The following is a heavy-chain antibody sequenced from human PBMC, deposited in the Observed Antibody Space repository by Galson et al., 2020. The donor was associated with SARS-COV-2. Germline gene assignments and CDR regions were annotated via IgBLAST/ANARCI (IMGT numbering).Heavy chain of an antibody. CDR3: ARERGGGSLFAPYYFDY. V-gene: IGHV1-69*13. CDR2: IIPIFGTA. CDR1: GGTFSSYA. D-gene: IGHD2-15*01. J-gene: IGHJ4*02. Sequence: SVKVSCKASGGTFSSYAISWVRQAPGQGLEWMGGIIPIFGTANYAQKFQGRVTITADESTSTAYMELSSLRSEDTAVYYCARERGGGSLFAPYYFDYWGQGTLVTVSS.